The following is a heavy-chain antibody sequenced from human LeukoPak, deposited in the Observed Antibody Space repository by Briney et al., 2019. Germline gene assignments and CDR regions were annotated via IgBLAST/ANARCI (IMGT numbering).Heavy chain of an antibody. CDR1: GGTFSSYA. CDR2: IIPILGTA. CDR3: ARSEATVPEYFQH. J-gene: IGHJ1*01. D-gene: IGHD4-17*01. Sequence: ASVKVSCKASGGTFSSYAISWVRQAPGQGLEWMGGIIPILGTANYAQKFQGRVTITADESTSTAYMELSSLRSEDTAVCYCARSEATVPEYFQHWGQGTLVTVPS. V-gene: IGHV1-69*13.